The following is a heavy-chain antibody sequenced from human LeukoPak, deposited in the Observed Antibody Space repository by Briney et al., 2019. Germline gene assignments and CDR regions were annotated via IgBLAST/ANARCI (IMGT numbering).Heavy chain of an antibody. CDR3: TTDPDTVTFDY. CDR1: GGSISNYY. D-gene: IGHD4-17*01. J-gene: IGHJ4*02. V-gene: IGHV3-15*01. CDR2: IKNKTDGGTT. Sequence: SGGSISNYYWSWGRQAPRKGLEWVGRIKNKTDGGTTDYAAPVKGRFTISRDDSKNTLYLQMNSLKTEDTAVYYCTTDPDTVTFDYWGQGTLVTVSS.